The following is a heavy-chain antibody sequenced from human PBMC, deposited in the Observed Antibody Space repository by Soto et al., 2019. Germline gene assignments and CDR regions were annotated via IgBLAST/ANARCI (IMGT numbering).Heavy chain of an antibody. D-gene: IGHD3-22*01. V-gene: IGHV1-69*13. CDR3: ARGYYDSSGYFPYYYYYGMDV. CDR2: IIPIFGTA. J-gene: IGHJ6*02. CDR1: GGTFSSYA. Sequence: GASVKVSCKASGGTFSSYAISWVRQAPGQGLEWMGGIIPIFGTANYAQKFQGRVTITADESTSTAYMELSSLRSEDTAVYYCARGYYDSSGYFPYYYYYGMDVWGQGTTVTVSS.